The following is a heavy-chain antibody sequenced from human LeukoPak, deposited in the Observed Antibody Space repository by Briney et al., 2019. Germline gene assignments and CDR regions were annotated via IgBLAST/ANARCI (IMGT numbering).Heavy chain of an antibody. J-gene: IGHJ4*02. D-gene: IGHD6-13*01. CDR1: GFTFSSYG. V-gene: IGHV3-33*08. CDR3: ATTMQQLVPYFDY. Sequence: PGGSLRLSCAASGFTFSSYGMHWVRHAPGKGLEWVAVIWYDGSNKYYADSVKGRFTISRDNSKNTLYLQMNSLRAEDTAVYYCATTMQQLVPYFDYWGQGTLVSVSS. CDR2: IWYDGSNK.